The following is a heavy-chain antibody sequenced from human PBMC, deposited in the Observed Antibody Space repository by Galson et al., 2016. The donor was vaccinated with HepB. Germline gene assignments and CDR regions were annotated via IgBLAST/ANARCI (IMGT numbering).Heavy chain of an antibody. J-gene: IGHJ4*02. CDR2: ISWDSTTT. CDR1: GFTFDDYA. CDR3: VRDQSSILVAQLNMV. D-gene: IGHD6-19*01. Sequence: SLRLSCAASGFTFDDYAMHWVRQAPGKGLEWVSGISWDSTTTVYADSVKGRFTISRDNAKNSLYLQMNTLRAEDTALYYCVRDQSSILVAQLNMVWGRGTLVTVSS. V-gene: IGHV3-9*01.